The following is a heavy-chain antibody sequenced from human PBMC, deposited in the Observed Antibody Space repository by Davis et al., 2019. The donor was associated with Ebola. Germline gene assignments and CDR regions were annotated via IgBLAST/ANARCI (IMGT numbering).Heavy chain of an antibody. V-gene: IGHV4-61*08. CDR1: GGSISSGGYS. Sequence: SETLSLTCAVSGGSISSGGYSWSWIRQPPGKGLEWIGYIYYSGSTNYNPSPKSRVTISVDTSKNQFSLKLSPVTAADTAVYYCARPAAYEADAFGIWGQGTMVTVSS. D-gene: IGHD5-12*01. CDR2: IYYSGST. J-gene: IGHJ3*02. CDR3: ARPAAYEADAFGI.